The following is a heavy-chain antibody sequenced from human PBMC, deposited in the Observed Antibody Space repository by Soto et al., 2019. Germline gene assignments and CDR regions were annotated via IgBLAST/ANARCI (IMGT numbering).Heavy chain of an antibody. J-gene: IGHJ3*02. CDR3: ARPNETYYYDSSGYYYDPDAFDI. V-gene: IGHV5-51*01. Sequence: GESLKISCKGSGYNFASYWIGWVRQMPGKGLEWMGIIYPGDSDTRYSPSFQGQVTISADKSISTAYLQWNSLKASDTAMYYCARPNETYYYDSSGYYYDPDAFDIWGQGTMVTVSS. D-gene: IGHD3-22*01. CDR2: IYPGDSDT. CDR1: GYNFASYW.